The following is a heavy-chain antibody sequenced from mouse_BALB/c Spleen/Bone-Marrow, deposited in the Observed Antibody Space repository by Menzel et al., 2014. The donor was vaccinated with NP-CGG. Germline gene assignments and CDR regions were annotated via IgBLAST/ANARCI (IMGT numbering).Heavy chain of an antibody. Sequence: VQLQQSGPELVKPGASVKMSCKASGYTFTDCVISWVKQRTGQGLEWIGEIYPGSGSTYYNEKFKGKATPTADKSSNTAYMQLSSLTSEDSAVYFCARYYDYVWYFDVWGAGTTVTVSS. D-gene: IGHD2-4*01. CDR3: ARYYDYVWYFDV. CDR1: GYTFTDCV. V-gene: IGHV1-81*01. J-gene: IGHJ1*01. CDR2: IYPGSGST.